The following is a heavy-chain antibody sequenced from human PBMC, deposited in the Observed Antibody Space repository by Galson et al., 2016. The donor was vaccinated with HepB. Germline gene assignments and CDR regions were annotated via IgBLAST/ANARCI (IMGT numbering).Heavy chain of an antibody. CDR1: GYTFRNFY. CDR2: INPTSGST. J-gene: IGHJ4*02. D-gene: IGHD6-13*01. Sequence: SVKVSCKASGYTFRNFYIHWVRQAPGQGLEWMGMINPTSGSTSFAQRFQGRVTMARDTSTTTVYMELYSLKSDDTAVFYCARAGPYSSSLDFWGQGTLVTVSS. V-gene: IGHV1-46*01. CDR3: ARAGPYSSSLDF.